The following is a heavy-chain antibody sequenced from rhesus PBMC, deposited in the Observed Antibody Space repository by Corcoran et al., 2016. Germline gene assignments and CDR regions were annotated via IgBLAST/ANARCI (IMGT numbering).Heavy chain of an antibody. V-gene: IGHV1-180*01. CDR1: GYTFTSYY. CDR2: ISPYNCNK. Sequence: QVQLVQSGAEIKQPGASVKLSCKASGYTFTSYYMPWGRQAPGHGIEWIGLISPYNCNKVYAQNFQGRVTIIMDTSTTTGYLELSSLRSEDTAVYYCARGYNSGNFDFWGQGVLVTVSS. D-gene: IGHD6-25*01. CDR3: ARGYNSGNFDF. J-gene: IGHJ4*01.